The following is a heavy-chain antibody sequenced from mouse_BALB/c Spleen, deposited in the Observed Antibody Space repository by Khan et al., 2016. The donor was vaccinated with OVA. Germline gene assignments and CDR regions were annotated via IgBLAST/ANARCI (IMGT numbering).Heavy chain of an antibody. J-gene: IGHJ4*01. Sequence: QVQLKESGPGLVAPSQSLSITCTVSGFSLTDYGVSWIRQPPGKGLEWLGVIWGGGNTYYNSALRSRLSISKDNSKSQVFLEMSSLQTDDTAMYYCAKGVWSYYYALDYWGQGTPVTVSS. CDR2: IWGGGNT. CDR3: AKGVWSYYYALDY. V-gene: IGHV2-6-5*01. CDR1: GFSLTDYG.